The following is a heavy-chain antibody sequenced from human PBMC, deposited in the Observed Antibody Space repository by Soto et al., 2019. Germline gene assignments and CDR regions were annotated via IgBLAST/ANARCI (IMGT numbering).Heavy chain of an antibody. CDR1: SGSISSSSYY. CDR2: IYYSGST. J-gene: IGHJ4*02. V-gene: IGHV4-39*01. D-gene: IGHD6-13*01. Sequence: SPETLSLTCTVASGSISSSSYYWGWILHPPGKGLEWIGSIYYSGSTYYNPALKSRVTISVDTSKNQFSLKLSSVTAADTAVYYCATSSLNSSSWYGHGHTREYYFDYWGQGTLVTVSS. CDR3: ATSSLNSSSWYGHGHTREYYFDY.